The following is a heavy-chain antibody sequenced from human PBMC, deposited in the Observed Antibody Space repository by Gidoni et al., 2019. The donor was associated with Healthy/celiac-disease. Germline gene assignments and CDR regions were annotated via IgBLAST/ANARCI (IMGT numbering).Heavy chain of an antibody. Sequence: YGGSFSGYYWSWLRQPPGKGLEWIGEINHSGSTNYNPSLKSRVTISVDTSKNQFSLKLSSVTAADTAVYYCARGQNYYDSSGYYSPYYYYYGMDVWGQGTTVTVSS. CDR2: INHSGST. J-gene: IGHJ6*02. CDR3: ARGQNYYDSSGYYSPYYYYYGMDV. V-gene: IGHV4-34*01. D-gene: IGHD3-22*01. CDR1: GGSFSGYY.